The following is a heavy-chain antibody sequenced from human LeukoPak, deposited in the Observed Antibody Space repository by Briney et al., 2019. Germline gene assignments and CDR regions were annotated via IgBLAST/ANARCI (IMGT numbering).Heavy chain of an antibody. CDR3: ARDGVILAPGRWFDP. CDR2: IYTSGST. D-gene: IGHD3-16*02. Sequence: SETLSLTCTVSGGSISSYYWSWIRQPAGKGLEWIGRIYTSGSTNYNPSLKSRVTMSVDTSKNQFSLKLSSVTAADTAVYYCARDGVILAPGRWFDPWGQGTLVTVSS. J-gene: IGHJ5*02. CDR1: GGSISSYY. V-gene: IGHV4-4*07.